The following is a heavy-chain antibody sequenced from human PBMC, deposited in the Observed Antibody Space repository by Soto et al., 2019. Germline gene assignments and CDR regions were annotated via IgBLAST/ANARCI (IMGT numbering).Heavy chain of an antibody. D-gene: IGHD6-6*01. J-gene: IGHJ6*02. CDR3: ARAARRRVRGYYYYGMDV. V-gene: IGHV4-30-4*01. Sequence: SETLSLTCTVSGGSISSGDYYWSWIRQPPGKGLEWIGYIYYSGSTYYNPSLKSRVTISVDTSKNQFSLKLSSVTAADTAVYYCARAARRRVRGYYYYGMDVWGQGTTVTV. CDR1: GGSISSGDYY. CDR2: IYYSGST.